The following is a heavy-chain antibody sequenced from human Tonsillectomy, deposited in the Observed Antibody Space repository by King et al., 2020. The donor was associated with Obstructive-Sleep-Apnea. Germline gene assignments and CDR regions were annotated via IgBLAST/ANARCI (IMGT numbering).Heavy chain of an antibody. V-gene: IGHV3-64D*09. CDR2: ISSGGFT. D-gene: IGHD4-17*01. J-gene: IGHJ4*02. Sequence: VQLVESGGGLVQPGGSLRISCSVSGISVTSYAMHWVRQVPGKGLEYVSAISSGGFTYYADSVKGRFTISRDNSKNTVHLQLSSLRLEDTAVYYFVPTGTGPTVTNHGGQGTLVTVSS. CDR1: GISVTSYA. CDR3: VPTGTGPTVTNH.